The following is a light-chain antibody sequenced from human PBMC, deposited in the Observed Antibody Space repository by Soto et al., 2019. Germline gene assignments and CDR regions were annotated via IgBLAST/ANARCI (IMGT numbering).Light chain of an antibody. CDR2: GTS. Sequence: EIVLTQSPGTLSLSPGEKATLSCRASQSVSSSYLAWYQQKPGQAPRLLIYGTSSRATAIPDRFSGSGSGTDFTLTISRLEPQDFAVYYCQQYDSSSWTFGQGT. J-gene: IGKJ1*01. V-gene: IGKV3-20*01. CDR1: QSVSSSY. CDR3: QQYDSSSWT.